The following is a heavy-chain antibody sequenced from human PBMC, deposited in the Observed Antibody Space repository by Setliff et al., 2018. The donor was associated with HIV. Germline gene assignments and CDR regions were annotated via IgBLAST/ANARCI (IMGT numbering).Heavy chain of an antibody. Sequence: GASVKVSCKASGDSFSTYSMNWVRQAPGQGLEWMGGIIPIFGTANYAQKFQGRVAITTDESTSTAYMELSSLRSEDTAVYYCARAGRGLWFGEVAFDIWGQGTMVTVSS. CDR2: IIPIFGTA. J-gene: IGHJ3*02. CDR1: GDSFSTYS. CDR3: ARAGRGLWFGEVAFDI. V-gene: IGHV1-69*05. D-gene: IGHD3-10*01.